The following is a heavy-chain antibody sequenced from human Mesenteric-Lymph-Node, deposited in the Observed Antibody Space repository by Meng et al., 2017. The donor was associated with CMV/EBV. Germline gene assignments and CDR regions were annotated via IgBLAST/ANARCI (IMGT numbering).Heavy chain of an antibody. CDR3: ARGSSYDILTGYFDY. Sequence: WGAGMLKPSETPSVTCAVYGGSFSGYYWNWIRQSPEKGLEWIGEINHSGSTTYNPSFTSRIIISVDTSTNQISLNMSSVTAADTAVYYCARGSSYDILTGYFDYWGQGALVTVSS. V-gene: IGHV4-34*01. J-gene: IGHJ4*02. D-gene: IGHD3-9*01. CDR1: GGSFSGYY. CDR2: INHSGST.